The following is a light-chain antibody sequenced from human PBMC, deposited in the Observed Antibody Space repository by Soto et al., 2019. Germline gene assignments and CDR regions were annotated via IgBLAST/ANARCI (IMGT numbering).Light chain of an antibody. CDR2: ENN. J-gene: IGLJ2*01. V-gene: IGLV1-51*02. Sequence: QSVLTQPPSVSAAPGQKVTISCSGSSSNIGNNYVSWYQQLPGTAPKLLIYENNKRPSGIPDRFSGSKSGTSATLGITGLQAGDEAYYYCGTWDSSLGALFGGGTKLTVL. CDR3: GTWDSSLGAL. CDR1: SSNIGNNY.